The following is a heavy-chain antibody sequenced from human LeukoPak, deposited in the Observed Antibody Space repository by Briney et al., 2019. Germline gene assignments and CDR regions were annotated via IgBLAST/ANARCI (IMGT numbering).Heavy chain of an antibody. CDR1: GGSISSGGYY. CDR2: IYYSGSNSGSS. J-gene: IGHJ6*02. Sequence: SETLSLTCSVSGGSISSGGYYWGWIRQPPGKGLEWIGSIYYSGSNSGSSYYNPSLKSRVTISVDTSKNQFSLKLSSVTAADTAVYYCARDHWLFSSKTWYYYGMDVWGQGTTVTVSS. V-gene: IGHV4-39*07. CDR3: ARDHWLFSSKTWYYYGMDV. D-gene: IGHD3-9*01.